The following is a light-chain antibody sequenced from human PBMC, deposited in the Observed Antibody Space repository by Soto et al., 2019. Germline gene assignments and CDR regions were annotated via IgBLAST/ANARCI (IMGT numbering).Light chain of an antibody. CDR1: QSLLHSDGKTY. Sequence: DFAMTQTPLSLSATPGQPDSISCKSSQSLLHSDGKTYLYRYLQKPGQPPQLMIYEVSNRFSGVPDRFSGSGSGTDITLKISRVEAEDVGLYYCMQGLQLPYTFGQGTKLEIK. J-gene: IGKJ2*01. CDR2: EVS. V-gene: IGKV2D-29*01. CDR3: MQGLQLPYT.